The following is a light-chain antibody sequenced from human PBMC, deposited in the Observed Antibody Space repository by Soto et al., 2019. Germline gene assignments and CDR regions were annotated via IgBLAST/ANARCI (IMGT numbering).Light chain of an antibody. CDR3: QQSDSMPWT. Sequence: GDRVTLTCRASQSISGYLNWYQKKSGQAPRLLMYAASSLQSGVPSRFSGSGSGTDLTITISSLQPEDAATYDCQQSDSMPWTFGQGTKVDIK. CDR1: QSISGY. CDR2: AAS. J-gene: IGKJ1*01. V-gene: IGKV1-39*01.